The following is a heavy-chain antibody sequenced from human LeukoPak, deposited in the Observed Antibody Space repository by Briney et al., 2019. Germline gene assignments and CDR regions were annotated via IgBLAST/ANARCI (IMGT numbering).Heavy chain of an antibody. V-gene: IGHV3-23*01. J-gene: IGHJ4*02. Sequence: GGSLRLSCAASGFTFSSYWMHWVRQAPGRGLEWVSAISGSGGSTYYADFVKGRFTISRDNSKNTLYLQMNSLRAEDTAVYYCAKLYRSVVVRNYFDYWGQGTLVTVSS. D-gene: IGHD3-22*01. CDR2: ISGSGGST. CDR1: GFTFSSYW. CDR3: AKLYRSVVVRNYFDY.